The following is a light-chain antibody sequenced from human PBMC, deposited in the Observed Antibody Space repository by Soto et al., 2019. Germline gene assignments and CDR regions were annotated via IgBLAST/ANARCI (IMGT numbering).Light chain of an antibody. CDR1: SSDVGGYNY. CDR2: DVS. Sequence: QSALTQPASVSGSTGQSITISCTGTSSDVGGYNYVSWYQQHPGKAPKLMIYDVSNRPSGVSNRFSGSKSGNTASLTISGLQAEDEADYYCSSYTSSSTQVFGTGTQLTVL. CDR3: SSYTSSSTQV. J-gene: IGLJ1*01. V-gene: IGLV2-14*01.